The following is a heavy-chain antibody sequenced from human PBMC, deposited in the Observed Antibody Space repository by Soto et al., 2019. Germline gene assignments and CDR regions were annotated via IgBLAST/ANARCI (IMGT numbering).Heavy chain of an antibody. CDR2: ISAYNGNT. Sequence: QVQLVQSGAEVKKPGASVKVSCKASGYTFTSYGISWVRQAPGQGLEWMGWISAYNGNTNYAQKLQGRVTMTTDTSTSTAYMELRSLRSDDTAVYYCARDSYYDFWSDYTDYYYYYGMDVWGQGTTVTVSS. CDR3: ARDSYYDFWSDYTDYYYYYGMDV. J-gene: IGHJ6*02. CDR1: GYTFTSYG. V-gene: IGHV1-18*04. D-gene: IGHD3-3*01.